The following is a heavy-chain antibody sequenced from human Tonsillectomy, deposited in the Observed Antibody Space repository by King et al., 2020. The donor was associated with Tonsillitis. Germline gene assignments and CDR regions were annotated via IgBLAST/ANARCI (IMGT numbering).Heavy chain of an antibody. V-gene: IGHV2-5*01. J-gene: IGHJ4*02. CDR1: GFSLSTSGVG. Sequence: ITLKEFGPTLVKPTQTLTLTCTFSGFSLSTSGVGVGWIRQPPGKALEWLALIYWNDDKRYSPSLKSRLTITKDTSKNQVVLTMTNMDPVDTATYYCAHSRYSGDYFDYWGQGTLVTVSS. D-gene: IGHD6-25*01. CDR3: AHSRYSGDYFDY. CDR2: IYWNDDK.